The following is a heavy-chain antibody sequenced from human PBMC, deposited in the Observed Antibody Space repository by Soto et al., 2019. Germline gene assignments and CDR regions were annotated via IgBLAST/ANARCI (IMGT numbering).Heavy chain of an antibody. Sequence: HPGGSLRLSCAASGFTFSSYGMHWVRQAPGKGLEWVAVIWYDGSNKYYADSVKGRFTISRDNSKNTLYLQMNSLRPEDTAVYYCAKETLAARPWEPNVTMSAMDDWGQGTTFTVSS. J-gene: IGHJ6*02. CDR1: GFTFSSYG. CDR2: IWYDGSNK. V-gene: IGHV3-30*02. D-gene: IGHD6-6*01. CDR3: AKETLAARPWEPNVTMSAMDD.